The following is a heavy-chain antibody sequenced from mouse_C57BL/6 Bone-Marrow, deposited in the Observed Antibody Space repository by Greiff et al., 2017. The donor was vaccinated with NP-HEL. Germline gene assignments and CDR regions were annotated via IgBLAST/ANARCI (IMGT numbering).Heavy chain of an antibody. CDR1: GFPFSDAW. J-gene: IGHJ1*03. V-gene: IGHV6-6*01. CDR3: TGGSVYWYFDV. D-gene: IGHD1-1*01. CDR2: IRNKANNHAT. Sequence: EVQGVESGGGLVQPGGSMKLSCAASGFPFSDAWMDWVRQSPETGLEWVAEIRNKANNHATYYAESVKGRCTISRDDSKSSVYLQKNSLRAEDTGIYYCTGGSVYWYFDVWGTGTTVTVSS.